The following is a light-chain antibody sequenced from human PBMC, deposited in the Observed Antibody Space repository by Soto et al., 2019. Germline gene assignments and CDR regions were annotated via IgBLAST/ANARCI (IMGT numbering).Light chain of an antibody. CDR1: SSDVGGYNY. Sequence: QSVLTQPASVSGSPGQSITISCTGTSSDVGGYNYASWYQQHPGKAPKLMIYDVSNRPSGVSNRFSGSKSGNTASLTISGLQAEDEADYYCSSYTSSSTPHYVFGTGTRVTVL. J-gene: IGLJ1*01. V-gene: IGLV2-14*01. CDR2: DVS. CDR3: SSYTSSSTPHYV.